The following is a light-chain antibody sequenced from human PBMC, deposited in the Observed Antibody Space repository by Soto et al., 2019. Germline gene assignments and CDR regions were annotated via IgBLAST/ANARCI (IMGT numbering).Light chain of an antibody. CDR3: QQRDSTPLT. V-gene: IGKV1-39*01. J-gene: IGKJ4*01. Sequence: DIQMTQSPSSLSASVGDRVTITCRASQSISSSLNWYQQQPGKAPKLLIYGASSLQSGVPSRFSGSGSGTDFTPSISSLQPEDFAIYYCQQRDSTPLTFGGGTKLEIK. CDR1: QSISSS. CDR2: GAS.